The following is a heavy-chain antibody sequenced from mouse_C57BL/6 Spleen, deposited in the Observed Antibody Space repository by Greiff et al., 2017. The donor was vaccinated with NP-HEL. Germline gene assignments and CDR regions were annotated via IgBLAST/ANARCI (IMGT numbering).Heavy chain of an antibody. CDR3: ARPRQLRLRDWFAY. J-gene: IGHJ3*01. V-gene: IGHV1-85*01. CDR2: IYPRDGST. Sequence: VQLQQSGPELVKPGASVKLSCKASGYTFTSYDINWVKQRPGQGLEWIGWIYPRDGSTKYNEKFKGKATLTVDTSSSTAYMQLSSLTTEDSAIYYCARPRQLRLRDWFAYWGQGTLVTVSA. D-gene: IGHD3-2*02. CDR1: GYTFTSYD.